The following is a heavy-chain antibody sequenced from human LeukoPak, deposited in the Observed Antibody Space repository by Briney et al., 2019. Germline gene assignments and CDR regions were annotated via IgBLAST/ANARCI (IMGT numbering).Heavy chain of an antibody. CDR3: VRAAHYYYYYMDV. CDR1: GGSISSSSYY. CDR2: IYYSGST. V-gene: IGHV4-39*07. Sequence: SETLSLTCTGSGGSISSSSYYWGWLRHPPGKGLEWIGSIYYSGSTYYNPSLKSRVTISVDTSKNQFSLKLSSVTAADTAVYYCVRAAHYYYYYMDVWGKGTTVTVSS. D-gene: IGHD6-6*01. J-gene: IGHJ6*03.